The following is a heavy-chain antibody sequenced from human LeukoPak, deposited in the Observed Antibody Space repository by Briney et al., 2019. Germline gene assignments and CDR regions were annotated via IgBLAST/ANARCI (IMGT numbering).Heavy chain of an antibody. CDR3: ARSFTNYYDSSGYVDY. CDR2: INHSGST. CDR1: GGSFSGYY. V-gene: IGHV4-34*01. D-gene: IGHD3-22*01. J-gene: IGHJ4*02. Sequence: SETLSLTCAVYGGSFSGYYWSWIRQPPGKGLEWIGEINHSGSTDYNPSLKSRVTISVDTSKNQFSLKLSSVTAADTAVYYCARSFTNYYDSSGYVDYWGQGTLVTVSS.